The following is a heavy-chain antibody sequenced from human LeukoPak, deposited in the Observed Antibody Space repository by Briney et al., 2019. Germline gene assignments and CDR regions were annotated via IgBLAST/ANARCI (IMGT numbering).Heavy chain of an antibody. V-gene: IGHV3-7*01. CDR2: IRQDESEK. D-gene: IGHD3-22*01. Sequence: GGSLRLSCAASGFTFSSYWMSWVRQAPGKGLEWVADIRQDESEKYYVDSVKGRFTISRDNAKNSLYLQMNSLRAEDTAVYYCARAAATHYDSSGYYPYAFDIWGQGTMVTVSS. CDR1: GFTFSSYW. J-gene: IGHJ3*02. CDR3: ARAAATHYDSSGYYPYAFDI.